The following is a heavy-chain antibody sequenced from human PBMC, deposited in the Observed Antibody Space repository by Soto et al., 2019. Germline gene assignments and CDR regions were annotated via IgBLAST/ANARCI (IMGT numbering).Heavy chain of an antibody. Sequence: QVQLQESGPGLVKPSQTLSLTCTVSGGSISSGGYYWSWIRQHPGKGLEWIGYIYYSGSTYYNPSPXCXXTISVDTSKTHFSLKLSSVTAADTAVYYCARGVIHWGQGTLVTVSS. V-gene: IGHV4-31*03. CDR2: IYYSGST. CDR1: GGSISSGGYY. D-gene: IGHD2-21*01. CDR3: ARGVIH. J-gene: IGHJ4*02.